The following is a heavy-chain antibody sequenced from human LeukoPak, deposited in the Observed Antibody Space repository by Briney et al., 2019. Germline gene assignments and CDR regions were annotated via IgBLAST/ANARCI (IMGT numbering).Heavy chain of an antibody. CDR1: GYSISSGYY. J-gene: IGHJ6*03. CDR3: ARVEEGYGSGRRENYYYYYMDV. Sequence: SETLSLTCTVSGYSISSGYYWGWIRQPPGKGLEWIGSIYTSGSTNYNPSLKSRVTITVDTSKNQLSLKLSSVTAADTAVYYCARVEEGYGSGRRENYYYYYMDVWGKGTTVTISS. D-gene: IGHD3-10*01. CDR2: IYTSGST. V-gene: IGHV4-38-2*02.